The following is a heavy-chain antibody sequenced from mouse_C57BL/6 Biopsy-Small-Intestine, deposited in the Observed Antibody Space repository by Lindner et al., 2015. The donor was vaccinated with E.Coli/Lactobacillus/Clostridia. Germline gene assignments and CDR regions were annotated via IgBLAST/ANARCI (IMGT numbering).Heavy chain of an antibody. J-gene: IGHJ3*01. CDR1: GYAFSSSW. Sequence: VQLQESGPELVKPGASVKISCKASGYAFSSSWMNWVKQRPGKGLEWIGRIYPGDGDTNYNGKFKGKATLTADKSSSTAYMQLSSLTSEDSAVYFCAKSRTYDQFAYWGQGTLVTVSA. CDR2: IYPGDGDT. CDR3: AKSRTYDQFAY. D-gene: IGHD2-3*01. V-gene: IGHV1-82*01.